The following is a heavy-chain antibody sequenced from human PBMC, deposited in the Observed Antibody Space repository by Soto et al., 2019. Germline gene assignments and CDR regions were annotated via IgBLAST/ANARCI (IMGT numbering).Heavy chain of an antibody. Sequence: PGGSLRLSCAASGFTFSSYAMSWVRQAPGKGLEWVSAISGSGGSTYYADSVKGRFTISRDNSKNTLYLQMNSLRAEDTAVYYCAKDRESTMIVVVITEAFDIWGQGAMVTVS. CDR1: GFTFSSYA. J-gene: IGHJ3*02. V-gene: IGHV3-23*01. CDR3: AKDRESTMIVVVITEAFDI. D-gene: IGHD3-22*01. CDR2: ISGSGGST.